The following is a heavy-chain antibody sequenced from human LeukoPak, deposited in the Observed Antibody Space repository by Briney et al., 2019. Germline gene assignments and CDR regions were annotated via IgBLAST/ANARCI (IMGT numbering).Heavy chain of an antibody. CDR1: GGSISSSSYY. D-gene: IGHD3-10*01. Sequence: SETLSLTCTVSGGSISSSSYYWGWIRQPPGKGLEWIGSIYYSGSTYYNPSLKSQVTISVDTSKNQFSLKLSSVTAADTAVYYCARSSGMVRGVTYSHWYFDPWGRGTLVTVSS. CDR3: ARSSGMVRGVTYSHWYFDP. J-gene: IGHJ2*01. V-gene: IGHV4-39*07. CDR2: IYYSGST.